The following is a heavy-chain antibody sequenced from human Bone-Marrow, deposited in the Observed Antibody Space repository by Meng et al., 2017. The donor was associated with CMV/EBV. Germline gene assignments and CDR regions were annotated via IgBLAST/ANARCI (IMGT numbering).Heavy chain of an antibody. Sequence: GESLKISCAASGFTFSSYAMHWVRQAPGKGLEWVAVISYDGSNKYYADSVKGRFTISRDNSKNTLYLQMNSLRAEDTAVYYCARGAKEGESIAARFLRDYCGQGTLVTVSS. D-gene: IGHD6-6*01. J-gene: IGHJ4*02. CDR3: ARGAKEGESIAARFLRDY. CDR1: GFTFSSYA. CDR2: ISYDGSNK. V-gene: IGHV3-30-3*01.